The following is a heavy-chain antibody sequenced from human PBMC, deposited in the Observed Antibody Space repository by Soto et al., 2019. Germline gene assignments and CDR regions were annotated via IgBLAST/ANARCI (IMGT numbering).Heavy chain of an antibody. CDR1: EFTFSNYW. D-gene: IGHD6-19*01. V-gene: IGHV3-74*01. CDR2: INSDGSTT. J-gene: IGHJ4*02. CDR3: ARSPSSGWYYFDY. Sequence: EVQLVESGGGLVQPGGSLRLSCAASEFTFSNYWMYWVRQAPGKGLVWVSRINSDGSTTSYADSVKGRFTISRDNAKNTLCLQMKSLRVEDTAVYYCARSPSSGWYYFDYWGQGTLVTVSS.